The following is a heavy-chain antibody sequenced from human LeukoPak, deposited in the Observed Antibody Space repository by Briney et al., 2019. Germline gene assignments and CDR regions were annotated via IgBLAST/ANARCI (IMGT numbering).Heavy chain of an antibody. Sequence: GGSLRLSCAASGFTFSSYWMSWVRQAPGKGLEWVAYIKQDGSEKYYVDSVKGRFTISRDNSKNSLYLQMNSLRAEDTALYYCAKDRGAVGIYFDYWGQGTLVTVSS. V-gene: IGHV3-7*03. CDR1: GFTFSSYW. CDR3: AKDRGAVGIYFDY. J-gene: IGHJ4*02. D-gene: IGHD6-19*01. CDR2: IKQDGSEK.